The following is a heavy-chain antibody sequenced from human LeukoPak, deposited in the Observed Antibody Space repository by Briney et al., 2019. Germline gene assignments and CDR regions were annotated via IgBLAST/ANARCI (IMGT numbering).Heavy chain of an antibody. CDR2: ISSNGGST. CDR3: ARDSRGSGLHPDY. D-gene: IGHD3-10*01. Sequence: GGSLRLSXAASGFTFSSYAMHWVRQAPGKGLEYVSAISSNGGSTYYANSVKGRFTISRDNSKNTLYLQMGSLRAEDMAVYYCARDSRGSGLHPDYWGQGTLVTVSS. V-gene: IGHV3-64*01. CDR1: GFTFSSYA. J-gene: IGHJ4*02.